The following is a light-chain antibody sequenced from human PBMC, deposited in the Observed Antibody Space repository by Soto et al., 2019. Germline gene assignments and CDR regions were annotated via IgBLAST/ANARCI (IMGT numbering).Light chain of an antibody. V-gene: IGKV4-1*01. CDR1: ANVLSSSNNRDY. J-gene: IGKJ1*01. CDR2: WAS. Sequence: DIVLTQSPDSLAVSLGERATISCKSSANVLSSSNNRDYLAWYQQKPGQPPKLLLDWASIREPGVPDRFSGSRSRTEFTLTITTLWPDEVAVYIYPPYYVLPTFGQGTTVQVK. CDR3: PPYYVLPT.